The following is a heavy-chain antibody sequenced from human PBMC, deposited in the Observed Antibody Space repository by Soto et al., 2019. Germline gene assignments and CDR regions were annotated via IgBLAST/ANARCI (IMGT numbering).Heavy chain of an antibody. CDR3: ARQIYDSDTGPNFQYYFDS. Sequence: GESLKISCKESGYSFAGYWITWVRQKPGKGLEWMGRIDPSDSQTYYSPSFRGHVTISVTKSITTVFLQWSSLRASDTAMYYCARQIYDSDTGPNFQYYFDSWGQGTPVTVSS. J-gene: IGHJ4*02. V-gene: IGHV5-10-1*01. CDR2: IDPSDSQT. D-gene: IGHD3-22*01. CDR1: GYSFAGYW.